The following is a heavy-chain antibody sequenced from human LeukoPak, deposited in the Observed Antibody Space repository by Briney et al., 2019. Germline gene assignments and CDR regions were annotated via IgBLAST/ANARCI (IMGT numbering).Heavy chain of an antibody. CDR1: GGSVSSGSCY. J-gene: IGHJ6*04. D-gene: IGHD6-13*01. Sequence: SETLSLTCTVSGGSVSSGSCYWSWIRQPPGKGLEWIGYIYYSGSTNYNLSLKSRVTISVDTSKNQFSLKLSSVTAADTAVYYCATVGSSPLYYYYGMDVWGKGTTVTVSS. CDR3: ATVGSSPLYYYYGMDV. V-gene: IGHV4-61*01. CDR2: IYYSGST.